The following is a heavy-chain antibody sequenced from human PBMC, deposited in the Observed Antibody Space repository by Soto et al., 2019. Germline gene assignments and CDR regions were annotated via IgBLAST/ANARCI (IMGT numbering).Heavy chain of an antibody. D-gene: IGHD4-17*01. CDR1: GGSFSGYY. Sequence: QVQLQQWGAGLLKPSETLSLTCAVYGGSFSGYYWSWIRQPPGKGLEWIGEINHSGSTNYNPSLKSRVTISVDTSKNQFSLKLNSVTAADTAVYYCARGREGYGDYANDYWGQGTLVTVSS. CDR2: INHSGST. V-gene: IGHV4-34*01. J-gene: IGHJ4*02. CDR3: ARGREGYGDYANDY.